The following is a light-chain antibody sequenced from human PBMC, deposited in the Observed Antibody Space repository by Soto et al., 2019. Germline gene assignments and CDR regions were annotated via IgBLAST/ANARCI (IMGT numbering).Light chain of an antibody. Sequence: QSALTQPPAVSGAPGQRVTISCTGSSSNIGAGYDVHWYRQVPGTAPKLLIYANNSRPSGVPDRFSGSKSGTSASLAITGLQAEDEATYYCQSYDSSLRSYVFGTGTKVTVL. CDR1: SSNIGAGYD. CDR2: ANN. V-gene: IGLV1-40*01. J-gene: IGLJ1*01. CDR3: QSYDSSLRSYV.